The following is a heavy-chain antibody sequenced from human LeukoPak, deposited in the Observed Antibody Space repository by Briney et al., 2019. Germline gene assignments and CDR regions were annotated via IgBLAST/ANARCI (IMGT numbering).Heavy chain of an antibody. J-gene: IGHJ4*02. CDR2: IDHSGTT. D-gene: IGHD2-15*01. CDR1: GYSISSGYF. CDR3: ARDLSYCSGDNCYASGY. Sequence: SETLSLTCTVSGYSISSGYFWGWIRQPPGKGLEWIGSIDHSGTTYYIPSLKSRVTISVDTSKNQFSLKMTSVTAADTAVYYCARDLSYCSGDNCYASGYWGQGPLVTVSS. V-gene: IGHV4-38-2*02.